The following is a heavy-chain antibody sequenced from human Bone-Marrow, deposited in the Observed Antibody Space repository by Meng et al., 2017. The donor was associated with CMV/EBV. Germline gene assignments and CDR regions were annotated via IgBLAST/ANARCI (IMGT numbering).Heavy chain of an antibody. CDR2: ISGSGGST. Sequence: GESLKISCAASGFTFSSYAMSWVRQAPGKGLEWVSAISGSGGSTYYADSVKGRFTISRDNSKNTLYLQMNSLRAEDTAVYYCARDRLAYCGGDCSDGENWFDPWGQGTLVTVSS. J-gene: IGHJ5*02. CDR1: GFTFSSYA. V-gene: IGHV3-23*01. D-gene: IGHD2-21*01. CDR3: ARDRLAYCGGDCSDGENWFDP.